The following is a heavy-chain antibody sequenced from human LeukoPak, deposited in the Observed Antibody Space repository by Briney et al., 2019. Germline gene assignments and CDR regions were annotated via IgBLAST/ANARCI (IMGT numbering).Heavy chain of an antibody. D-gene: IGHD1-26*01. Sequence: ASVKVSCKASGYTFTSYDINWVRQATGQGLEWMGWMNPNSGNTGYAQKFQGRVTMTRNTSISTAYMELSSLRSEDTAVYYCARDSFSHSGSYYGGWFDPWGQGTLVTVSS. CDR3: ARDSFSHSGSYYGGWFDP. J-gene: IGHJ5*02. CDR1: GYTFTSYD. V-gene: IGHV1-8*01. CDR2: MNPNSGNT.